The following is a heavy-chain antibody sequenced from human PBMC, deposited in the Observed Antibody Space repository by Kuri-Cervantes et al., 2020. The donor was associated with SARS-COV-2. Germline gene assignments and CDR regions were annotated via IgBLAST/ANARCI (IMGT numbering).Heavy chain of an antibody. CDR1: GGSISSGYY. Sequence: SCSVSGGSISSGYYWGWIRQPPGKGLEWIGSIYHSGSTHYNPSLKNRVAISVDTSNNYFSLKLRSVTVADTAVYYCARQTGGWRSLFYYFYIDAWGNGTTVTVSS. CDR2: IYHSGST. D-gene: IGHD6-19*01. CDR3: ARQTGGWRSLFYYFYIDA. J-gene: IGHJ6*03. V-gene: IGHV4-39*01.